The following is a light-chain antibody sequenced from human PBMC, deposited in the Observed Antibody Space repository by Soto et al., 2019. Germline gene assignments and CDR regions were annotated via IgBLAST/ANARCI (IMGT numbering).Light chain of an antibody. CDR2: EVS. CDR1: SNDVGIYNY. CDR3: SSYTTSSTRV. Sequence: QSALTQPASVSGSPGQSITISCTGTSNDVGIYNYVSWYQQHPGKAPKVMIYEVSHRPSGVSNRFSGSKSGNTAPLTISGLQAEDEADYYCSSYTTSSTRVFGTGTKLTVL. V-gene: IGLV2-14*01. J-gene: IGLJ1*01.